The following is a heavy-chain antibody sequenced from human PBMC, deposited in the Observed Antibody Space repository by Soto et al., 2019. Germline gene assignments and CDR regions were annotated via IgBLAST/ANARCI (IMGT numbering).Heavy chain of an antibody. CDR1: GDSVSSNTTA. CDR3: GRGVAGTGFDL. D-gene: IGHD6-19*01. CDR2: TYYRSNWRR. J-gene: IGHJ4*02. Sequence: PSQTLSLTCAISGDSVSSNTTAWNWIRSSPSRVLEWLVRTYYRSNWRRDYAVSVNSRITVNPDTSKNHLSLQLTSVPPDATALHQCGRGVAGTGFDLWGQGTLLNVS. V-gene: IGHV6-1*01.